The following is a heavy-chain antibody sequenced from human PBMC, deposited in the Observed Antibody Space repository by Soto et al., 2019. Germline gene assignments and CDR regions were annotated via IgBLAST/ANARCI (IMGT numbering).Heavy chain of an antibody. CDR1: GLTFSSYA. D-gene: IGHD2-2*01. CDR3: ARYIPGVRYYGMDV. V-gene: IGHV3-23*01. CDR2: ISVSGNTT. J-gene: IGHJ6*02. Sequence: GGSLRHSCAASGLTFSSYAMSWVRQAPGKGLKWVSAISVSGNTTYYADSVKGRFTISRDISKNTLYLQMNSLRAEDTAVYYCARYIPGVRYYGMDVWGQGTMVTVSS.